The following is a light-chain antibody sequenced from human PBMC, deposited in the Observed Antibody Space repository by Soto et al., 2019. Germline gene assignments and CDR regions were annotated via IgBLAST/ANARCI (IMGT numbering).Light chain of an antibody. Sequence: QSVLTQPASVSGSPGQSIAISCTGTRSDVGAYNYVSWYQQHPGKAPKLMISEVTNRPSGVSDRFSGSKSGNTASLTISGLQAEDEADYYCSSFTSRFTFVFGTETKVTVL. CDR1: RSDVGAYNY. V-gene: IGLV2-14*01. J-gene: IGLJ1*01. CDR3: SSFTSRFTFV. CDR2: EVT.